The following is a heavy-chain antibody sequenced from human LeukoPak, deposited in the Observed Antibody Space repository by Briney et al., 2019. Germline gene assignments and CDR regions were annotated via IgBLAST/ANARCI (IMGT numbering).Heavy chain of an antibody. CDR2: FDPEDGET. CDR1: GYTLTELS. CDR3: ATGIYRDYYDSSGSLRNFGY. J-gene: IGHJ4*02. Sequence: ASVKVSCKVSGYTLTELSMHWVRQAPGKGLEWMGGFDPEDGETIYAQKFQGRVTMTEDTSTDTAYMELSGLRSEDTAVYYCATGIYRDYYDSSGSLRNFGYWGQGTLVTVSS. D-gene: IGHD3-22*01. V-gene: IGHV1-24*01.